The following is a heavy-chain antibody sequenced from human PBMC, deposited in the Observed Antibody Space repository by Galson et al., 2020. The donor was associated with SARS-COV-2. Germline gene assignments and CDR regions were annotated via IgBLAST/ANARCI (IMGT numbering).Heavy chain of an antibody. CDR2: INTNTGNP. Sequence: ASVKVSCKASGYTFTSYAMNWVRQAPGQGLEWMGWINTNTGNPTYAQGFTGRFVFYLDTSVSTAYLQISSLKAEDTAVYYCARGGGYSGYDVDDAFDIWGQGTMVTVSS. CDR3: ARGGGYSGYDVDDAFDI. J-gene: IGHJ3*02. D-gene: IGHD5-12*01. V-gene: IGHV7-4-1*02. CDR1: GYTFTSYA.